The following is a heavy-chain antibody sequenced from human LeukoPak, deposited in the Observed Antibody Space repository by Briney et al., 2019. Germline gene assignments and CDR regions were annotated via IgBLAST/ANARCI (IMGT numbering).Heavy chain of an antibody. D-gene: IGHD6-13*01. CDR2: ISGSGGST. CDR1: GFTFSDYY. CDR3: AKGIAPRD. V-gene: IGHV3-23*01. Sequence: GGSLRLSCAASGFTFSDYYMSWIRQAPGEGLEWVSAISGSGGSTYYADSVKGRFTISRDNSKNTLYLQMNSLRAEDTAVYYCAKGIAPRDWGQGTLVTVSS. J-gene: IGHJ4*02.